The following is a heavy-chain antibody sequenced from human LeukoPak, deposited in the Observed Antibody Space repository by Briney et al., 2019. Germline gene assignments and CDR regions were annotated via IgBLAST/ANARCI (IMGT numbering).Heavy chain of an antibody. V-gene: IGHV1-2*02. Sequence: ASVKVSCKASGYTFTGYYMHWVRRAPGQGVEWRGWICSNSGVTDYAQKFKGRVTMTRDTSISTAYMEVSSLRSDDTAVYYCARDEARYSSGYYPCWFDPWGQGTLVTVSS. CDR1: GYTFTGYY. CDR2: ICSNSGVT. CDR3: ARDEARYSSGYYPCWFDP. J-gene: IGHJ5*02. D-gene: IGHD3-22*01.